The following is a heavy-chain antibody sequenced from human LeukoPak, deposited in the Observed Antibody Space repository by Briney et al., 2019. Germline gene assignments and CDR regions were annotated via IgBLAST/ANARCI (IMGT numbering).Heavy chain of an antibody. V-gene: IGHV3-7*01. CDR1: GFTFSSYW. Sequence: GGSLRLFCAGSGFTFSSYWMSWVRQAPGKGLEWVANIKQDGSEKYYVDSVKGRFTISRDNAKNSLYLQMNSLRAEDTAVYYCARDREGYDFWSGYKYWGQGTLVTVSS. CDR3: ARDREGYDFWSGYKY. J-gene: IGHJ4*02. D-gene: IGHD3-3*01. CDR2: IKQDGSEK.